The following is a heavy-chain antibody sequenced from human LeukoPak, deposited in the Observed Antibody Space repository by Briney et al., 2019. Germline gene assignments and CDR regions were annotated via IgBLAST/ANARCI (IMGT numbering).Heavy chain of an antibody. Sequence: GESLKISCKGSGYSFTSYWIGWVRPMPGKGLEWMGIIYPGDSDTRYSPSFQGQVTISADKSISTAYLQWSSLKASDTAMYYCASNLRVDYYGSGSSFDYFDYWGQGTLVTVSS. J-gene: IGHJ4*02. V-gene: IGHV5-51*01. CDR3: ASNLRVDYYGSGSSFDYFDY. CDR1: GYSFTSYW. CDR2: IYPGDSDT. D-gene: IGHD3-10*01.